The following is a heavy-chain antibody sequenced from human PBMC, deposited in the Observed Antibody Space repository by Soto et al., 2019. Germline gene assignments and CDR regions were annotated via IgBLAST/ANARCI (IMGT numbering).Heavy chain of an antibody. CDR3: ARLNRDYPRRGYYYYGMDV. D-gene: IGHD4-17*01. J-gene: IGHJ6*02. Sequence: SETLSLTCTVSGVSVNSGDYYWSWIRQPPGKGLEWIGYFYYSGITNYNPSLKSRVTISADTSKNQFSLKLSSVTAADTAVYYCARLNRDYPRRGYYYYGMDVWGQGTTVTVSS. V-gene: IGHV4-61*08. CDR1: GVSVNSGDYY. CDR2: FYYSGIT.